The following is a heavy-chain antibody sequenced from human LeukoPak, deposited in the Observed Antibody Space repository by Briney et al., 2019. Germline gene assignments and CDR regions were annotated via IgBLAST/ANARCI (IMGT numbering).Heavy chain of an antibody. J-gene: IGHJ4*02. V-gene: IGHV3-21*01. Sequence: SGGSLRLSCAASGFTFSSYSMNWVRQAPGKGLEWVSSISSSSSYIYYADSVKGRFTISRDNAKNSLYLQMNSLRAEDTAVYYCAKDRGEYSSSWYFDYWGQGTLVTVSS. CDR2: ISSSSSYI. D-gene: IGHD6-13*01. CDR1: GFTFSSYS. CDR3: AKDRGEYSSSWYFDY.